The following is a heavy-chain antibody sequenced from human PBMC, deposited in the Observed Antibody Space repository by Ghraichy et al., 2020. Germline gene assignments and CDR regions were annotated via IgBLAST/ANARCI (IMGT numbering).Heavy chain of an antibody. V-gene: IGHV4-34*01. J-gene: IGHJ4*02. D-gene: IGHD6-19*01. CDR2: INHSGST. Sequence: SETLSLTCAVYGGSFSGYYWSWIRQPPGKGLEWIGEINHSGSTNYNPSLKSRVTISVDTSKNQFSLKLSSVTAADTALYYCARRHRIAVAGTYDYWGQGTLVTVSS. CDR1: GGSFSGYY. CDR3: ARRHRIAVAGTYDY.